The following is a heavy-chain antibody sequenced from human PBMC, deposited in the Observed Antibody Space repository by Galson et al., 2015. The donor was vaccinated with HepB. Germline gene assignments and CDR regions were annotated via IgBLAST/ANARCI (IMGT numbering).Heavy chain of an antibody. J-gene: IGHJ4*02. Sequence: SLRLSCAASGFTFSNYPMHWVRQAPGKGLEWVAVIWYDGSNKYYADSVKGRFTISRDNSKNTLYLPLNSLRAEDTAVYYCASEVNCGGDCYSIDYWGQGTLVTVSS. V-gene: IGHV3-33*08. CDR1: GFTFSNYP. CDR3: ASEVNCGGDCYSIDY. D-gene: IGHD2-21*02. CDR2: IWYDGSNK.